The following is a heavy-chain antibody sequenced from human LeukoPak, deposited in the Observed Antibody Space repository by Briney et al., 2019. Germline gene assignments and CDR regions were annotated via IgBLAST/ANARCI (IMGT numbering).Heavy chain of an antibody. CDR2: ISAYNGNT. Sequence: ASVKVSCKASGYTFTSYDINWVRQATGQGLEWMGWISAYNGNTSYAQKLQGRVTMTTDTSTSTAYMELRSLRSDDTAVYYCARWRTSSWYVVYYYGMDVWGQGTTVTVSS. D-gene: IGHD6-13*01. V-gene: IGHV1-18*01. CDR3: ARWRTSSWYVVYYYGMDV. J-gene: IGHJ6*02. CDR1: GYTFTSYD.